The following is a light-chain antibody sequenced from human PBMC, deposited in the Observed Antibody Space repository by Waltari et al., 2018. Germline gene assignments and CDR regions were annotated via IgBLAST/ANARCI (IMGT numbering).Light chain of an antibody. Sequence: DVQMTQSPPSLSASVGDRVTITCRASQSISGQLNWYQHKPGKGPNILIYAASSLQNVVPSRFSGTRSGTDFSLTISSLQPEDFATYYCQQSYTLPYTFGQGTKLEI. CDR2: AAS. V-gene: IGKV1-39*01. CDR1: QSISGQ. J-gene: IGKJ2*01. CDR3: QQSYTLPYT.